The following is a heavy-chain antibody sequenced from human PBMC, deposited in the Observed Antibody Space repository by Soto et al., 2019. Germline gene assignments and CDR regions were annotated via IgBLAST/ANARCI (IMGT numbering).Heavy chain of an antibody. CDR3: ARAIVGATIDS. V-gene: IGHV4-59*01. CDR2: IYDIGST. J-gene: IGHJ4*02. Sequence: SETLSLTCTVSGGSITSYYWTWIRQPPGKRLEWIGYIYDIGSTSYNPSLKSRVAISLDTSKNQFSLKLSSVTAADTAVYYCARAIVGATIDSWGQGTLVTVSS. D-gene: IGHD1-26*01. CDR1: GGSITSYY.